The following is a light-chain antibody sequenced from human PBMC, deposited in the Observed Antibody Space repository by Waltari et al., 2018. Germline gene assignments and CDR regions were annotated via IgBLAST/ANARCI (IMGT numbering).Light chain of an antibody. CDR1: PGIGTN. J-gene: IGKJ3*01. Sequence: DIQMTQSPSSLSASVGDTVTITCQARPGIGTNLNWYQQKPGKAPNLLIYRASSLQSGIPSRFSGSGSGTDFTLTISSLQPEDFATYYCQQGYSYPFTFGDGTKLDIK. CDR2: RAS. CDR3: QQGYSYPFT. V-gene: IGKV1-39*01.